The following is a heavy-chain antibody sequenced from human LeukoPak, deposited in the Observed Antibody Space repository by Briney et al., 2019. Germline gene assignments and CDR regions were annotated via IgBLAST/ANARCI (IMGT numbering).Heavy chain of an antibody. CDR2: ISSSSSYI. Sequence: SGGSLRLSCAASGFTFSSYAMNWVRQAPGKGLEWVSSISSSSSYIYYADSVKGRFTISRDNAKNSLYLQMNSLRAEDTAVYYCARGALSGSDIWGQGTMVTVSS. CDR3: ARGALSGSDI. J-gene: IGHJ3*02. CDR1: GFTFSSYA. D-gene: IGHD3-10*01. V-gene: IGHV3-21*01.